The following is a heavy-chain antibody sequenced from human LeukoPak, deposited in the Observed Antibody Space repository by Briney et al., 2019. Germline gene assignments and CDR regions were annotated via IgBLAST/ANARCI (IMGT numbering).Heavy chain of an antibody. CDR3: ARGSSGYFY. V-gene: IGHV3-21*01. Sequence: GGSLRLSCAASGFSFSNYAMSWVRQAPGKGLEWVSSISSSSSFRYYADSVKGRFTISRDNAKNSLYLQMNSLRAEDTAVYYCARGSSGYFYWGQGTLVTVSS. D-gene: IGHD3-22*01. J-gene: IGHJ4*02. CDR1: GFSFSNYA. CDR2: ISSSSSFR.